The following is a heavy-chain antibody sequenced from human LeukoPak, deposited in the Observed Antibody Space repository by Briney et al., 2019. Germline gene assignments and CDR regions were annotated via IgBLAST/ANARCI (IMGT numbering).Heavy chain of an antibody. CDR2: IWYDGSNK. CDR3: ASQSLAGTTDY. J-gene: IGHJ4*02. Sequence: GGSLRLSCAASGFTFSSYGMHWVRQAPGKGLEWVAVIWYDGSNKYYADSVKGRFAISRDNSKNTLYLQMNSLRAEDTAVYYCASQSLAGTTDYWGQGTLVTVSS. V-gene: IGHV3-33*01. CDR1: GFTFSSYG. D-gene: IGHD1-1*01.